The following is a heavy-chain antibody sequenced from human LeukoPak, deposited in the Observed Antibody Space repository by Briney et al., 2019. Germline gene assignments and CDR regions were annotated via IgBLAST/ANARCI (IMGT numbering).Heavy chain of an antibody. CDR1: GFTFSSYG. J-gene: IGHJ4*02. D-gene: IGHD6-13*01. CDR2: ISYDGSNK. CDR3: AKGMGIAAAGTRFDY. V-gene: IGHV3-30*18. Sequence: GGSLRLSCAASGFTFSSYGMHWVRQAPGKGLEWVAVISYDGSNKYYADSVKGRFTISRDNSKNSLYLQMNSLRTEDTALHYCAKGMGIAAAGTRFDYWGQGTLVTVSS.